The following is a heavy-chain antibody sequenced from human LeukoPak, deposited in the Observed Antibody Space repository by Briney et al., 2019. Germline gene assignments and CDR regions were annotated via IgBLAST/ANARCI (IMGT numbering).Heavy chain of an antibody. D-gene: IGHD6-19*01. Sequence: GGSLRLSCAASGFTFDDYAMHWVRQAPGKGLEWVSGISWNSGSIGYADSVKGRFTISRDNAKNSLYLQMNSLRAEDMALYYCVSGYSSVWFRHWGQGTLVTVSS. V-gene: IGHV3-9*03. J-gene: IGHJ1*01. CDR3: VSGYSSVWFRH. CDR2: ISWNSGSI. CDR1: GFTFDDYA.